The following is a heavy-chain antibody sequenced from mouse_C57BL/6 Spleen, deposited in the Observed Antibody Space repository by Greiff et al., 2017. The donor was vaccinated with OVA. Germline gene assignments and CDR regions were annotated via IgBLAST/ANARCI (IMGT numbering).Heavy chain of an antibody. CDR3: TTDYEGIFAY. CDR2: IDPENGDT. Sequence: EVQVVESGAELVRPGASVKLSCTASGFNIKDDYMHWVKQRPEQGLEWIGWIDPENGDTEYASKFQGKATITADTSSNTAYLQLSSLTSEDTAVYYCTTDYEGIFAYWGQGTLVTVSA. CDR1: GFNIKDDY. V-gene: IGHV14-4*01. J-gene: IGHJ3*01. D-gene: IGHD2-4*01.